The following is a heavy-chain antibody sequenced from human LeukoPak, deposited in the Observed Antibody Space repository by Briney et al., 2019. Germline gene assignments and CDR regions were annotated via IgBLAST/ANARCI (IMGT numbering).Heavy chain of an antibody. J-gene: IGHJ4*02. CDR3: ARDEKMYYGSGSYNYFDY. CDR2: IKQDGSDK. Sequence: GGSLRLPCAASGFTFSSYWMTWVRQAPGKGLEWVANIKQDGSDKYYVDSVKGRFTISRDTAKNSLYLQMNSLRAEDTAVYYCARDEKMYYGSGSYNYFDYWGQGTLVTVSS. CDR1: GFTFSSYW. V-gene: IGHV3-7*01. D-gene: IGHD3-10*01.